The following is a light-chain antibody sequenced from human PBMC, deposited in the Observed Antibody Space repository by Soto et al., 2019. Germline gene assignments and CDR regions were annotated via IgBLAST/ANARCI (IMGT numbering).Light chain of an antibody. CDR2: GAS. J-gene: IGKJ4*01. CDR1: QSVSSN. CDR3: QQYNNWPWLT. Sequence: EIVMTQSPATLSVSPGERATLSCRASQSVSSNLAWYQQKPGQAPRLLIYGASTRATGIPARFSGSGSGTEVNLTLSRLQSEDFAVYYCQQYNNWPWLTFGGGTKVEIK. V-gene: IGKV3-15*01.